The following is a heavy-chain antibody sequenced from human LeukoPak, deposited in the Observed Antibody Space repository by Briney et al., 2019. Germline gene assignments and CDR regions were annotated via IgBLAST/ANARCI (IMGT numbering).Heavy chain of an antibody. V-gene: IGHV3-9*01. Sequence: GGSLRLSCAASGCTFDDYAMHWVRQAPGKGLEWVSGISWNSGSIGYADSVKGRFTISRDNAKNSLYLQMDSLRAEDTALYYCAKGLFDWLSNWFDPWGQGTLVTVSS. CDR1: GCTFDDYA. CDR3: AKGLFDWLSNWFDP. CDR2: ISWNSGSI. J-gene: IGHJ5*02. D-gene: IGHD3-9*01.